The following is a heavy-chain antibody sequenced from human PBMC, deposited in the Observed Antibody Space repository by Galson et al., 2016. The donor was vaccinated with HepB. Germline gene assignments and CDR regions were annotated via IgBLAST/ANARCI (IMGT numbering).Heavy chain of an antibody. Sequence: SETLSLTCDVSGGSISNDYWWSWVRQSPGKGLEWIGEISQTGTANYDPSFTRRVSMSVDKSKNQFSLRLDSVTAAETAACYCTRGTLGTAAAMAFDYWGQGTLVSVSS. CDR2: ISQTGTA. CDR1: GGSISNDYW. V-gene: IGHV4-4*02. J-gene: IGHJ4*02. CDR3: TRGTLGTAAAMAFDY. D-gene: IGHD6-25*01.